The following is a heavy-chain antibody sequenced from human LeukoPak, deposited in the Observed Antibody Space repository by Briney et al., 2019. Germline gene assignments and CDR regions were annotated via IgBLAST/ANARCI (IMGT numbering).Heavy chain of an antibody. CDR2: IIPILGIA. CDR3: VRWGYCGGDCYPFDP. CDR1: GYTFSSYT. V-gene: IGHV1-69*02. D-gene: IGHD2-21*01. J-gene: IGHJ5*02. Sequence: GASVKVSCKASGYTFSSYTISWVRQAPGQGLEWMGRIIPILGIANYAQKFQGRVTITADKSTSTAYMELSSLRSEDTAVYYCVRWGYCGGDCYPFDPWGQGTLVTVSS.